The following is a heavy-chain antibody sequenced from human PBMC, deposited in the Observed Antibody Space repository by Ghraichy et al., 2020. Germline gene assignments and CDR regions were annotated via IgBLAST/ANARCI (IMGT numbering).Heavy chain of an antibody. CDR2: IKPDGSER. J-gene: IGHJ4*02. CDR1: AFTFRSYW. V-gene: IGHV3-7*01. CDR3: ARDPYGDYKYGGTDY. D-gene: IGHD4-17*01. Sequence: GSLRLSCAASAFTFRSYWMSWVRQAPGKGLEWVASIKPDGSERYYVDSVRGRFTISRDNAKNSLSLEMNSLRAEDTAVYYCARDPYGDYKYGGTDYWGQGTQVTVSS.